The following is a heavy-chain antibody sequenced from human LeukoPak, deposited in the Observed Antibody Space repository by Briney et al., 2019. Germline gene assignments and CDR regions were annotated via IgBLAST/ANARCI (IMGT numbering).Heavy chain of an antibody. D-gene: IGHD3-10*01. CDR2: IGGRDGST. J-gene: IGHJ4*02. CDR1: GFTFSSYA. CDR3: AKGHYYGSGSLDY. V-gene: IGHV3-23*01. Sequence: PGGSLRLSCAASGFTFSSYAMSWVRQAPGKGLEWVSAIGGRDGSTYYADSVKGRFTISRDNSENTLYVQMNSLRAEDTAVYYCAKGHYYGSGSLDYWGQGTLVTVSS.